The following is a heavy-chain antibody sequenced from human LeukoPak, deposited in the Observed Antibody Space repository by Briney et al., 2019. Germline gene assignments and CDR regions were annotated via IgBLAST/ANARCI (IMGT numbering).Heavy chain of an antibody. CDR1: GFTFSSYA. V-gene: IGHV3-30*01. CDR3: AREVIGYSYGSSYNWFDP. J-gene: IGHJ5*02. D-gene: IGHD5-18*01. Sequence: PGGSLRLSCAASGFTFSSYAMHWVRQAPGKGLEWVAVISYDGSNKYYADSVKGRFTISRDNSKNTLYLQMNSLRAEDTAVYYCAREVIGYSYGSSYNWFDPWGQGTLVTVSS. CDR2: ISYDGSNK.